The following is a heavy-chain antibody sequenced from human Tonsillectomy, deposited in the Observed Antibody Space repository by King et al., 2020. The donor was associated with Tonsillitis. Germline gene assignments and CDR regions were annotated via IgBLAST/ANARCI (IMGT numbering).Heavy chain of an antibody. Sequence: QLQESGPGLVKPSETLSLTCTVSGGSISSYYWSWIRQPPGKGLEWIGYIYYSGSTNYNPSLKSRVTISVDTSKNQFSLKLSSVTAPDTAVYYCARGMRINAFDIWGQGTMVTVSS. CDR3: ARGMRINAFDI. J-gene: IGHJ3*02. D-gene: IGHD3-16*01. V-gene: IGHV4-59*01. CDR1: GGSISSYY. CDR2: IYYSGST.